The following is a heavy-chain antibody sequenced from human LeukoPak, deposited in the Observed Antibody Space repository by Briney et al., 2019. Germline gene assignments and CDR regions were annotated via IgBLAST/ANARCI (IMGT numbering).Heavy chain of an antibody. CDR3: AKALAYCGGDCYPNDAFDI. Sequence: GRSLRLSCAASGFTFSSYGMHWVRQAPGTGLEWVAVISYDGSKKYYADSVKGRFTISRDNSKNTLYLQMNSLRAEDTAVYYCAKALAYCGGDCYPNDAFDIWGQGTMVTVSS. J-gene: IGHJ3*02. V-gene: IGHV3-30*18. CDR2: ISYDGSKK. D-gene: IGHD2-21*02. CDR1: GFTFSSYG.